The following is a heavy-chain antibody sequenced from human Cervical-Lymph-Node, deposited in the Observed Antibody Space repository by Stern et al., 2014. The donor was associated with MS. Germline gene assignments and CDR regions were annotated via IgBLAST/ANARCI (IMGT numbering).Heavy chain of an antibody. J-gene: IGHJ4*02. Sequence: VQLVESGGGLVRPGGSLRLSCAVSGFTFRDHYMDWVRQAPGKGLEWVGRSRNRPNNYTTEYAASVKGRFTVSRDDSKNLLYLQMNSLKTDDTAVYYCARGFHSFDSWGQGTLVTVSS. CDR1: GFTFRDHY. CDR3: ARGFHSFDS. V-gene: IGHV3-72*01. CDR2: SRNRPNNYTT.